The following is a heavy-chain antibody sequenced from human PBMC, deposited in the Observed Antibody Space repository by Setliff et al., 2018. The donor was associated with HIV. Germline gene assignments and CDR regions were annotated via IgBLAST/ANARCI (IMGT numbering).Heavy chain of an antibody. CDR3: ARVVQGFASERFTLKNWCDP. Sequence: ASVKVSCKASGNTFISYGISWVRQAPGQGLEWMGWISPYNGNTKYSKKFQGRVTVTTDKSTSTAYMELRSLRFDDTAVYYCARVVQGFASERFTLKNWCDPWGQGTLVTVS. CDR2: ISPYNGNT. D-gene: IGHD3-16*01. J-gene: IGHJ5*02. CDR1: GNTFISYG. V-gene: IGHV1-18*01.